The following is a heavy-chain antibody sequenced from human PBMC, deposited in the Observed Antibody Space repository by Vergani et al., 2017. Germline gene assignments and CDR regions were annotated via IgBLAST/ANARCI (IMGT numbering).Heavy chain of an antibody. V-gene: IGHV1-3*01. D-gene: IGHD2-15*01. CDR2: INAGNGNT. CDR1: GYTFTSYA. Sequence: QVQLVQSGAEVKKPGASVKVSCKASGYTFTSYAMHWVRQAPGQRLEWMGWINAGNGNTKYSQKFQGRVTITRDTSASTAYMELSSLRSEDTAVYYCARDIVVVVAATPADAFDIWGRGTLVTVSS. CDR3: ARDIVVVVAATPADAFDI. J-gene: IGHJ2*01.